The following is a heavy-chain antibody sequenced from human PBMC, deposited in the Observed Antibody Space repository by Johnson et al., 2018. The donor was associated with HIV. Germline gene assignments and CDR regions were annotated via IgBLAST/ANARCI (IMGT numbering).Heavy chain of an antibody. CDR3: AREGWNWGRPDAFDL. D-gene: IGHD1-7*01. CDR1: GFTFDDYA. V-gene: IGHV3-9*01. J-gene: IGHJ3*01. Sequence: VHLVESGGGLVQPGRSLRLSCAASGFTFDDYAMHWVRQAPGKCLEWVSGISWNSGSIGYADSVKGRFTISRDNAKNSLYLQMNSLRVEDTAVYYWAREGWNWGRPDAFDLWGQGTMVTVSS. CDR2: ISWNSGSI.